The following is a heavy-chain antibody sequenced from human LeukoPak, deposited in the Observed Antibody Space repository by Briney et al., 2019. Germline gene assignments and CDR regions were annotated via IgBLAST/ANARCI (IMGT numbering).Heavy chain of an antibody. CDR3: ARSRSIMITFGGVIVPQSAAFDI. Sequence: GASVKVSCKASGGTFSRYAISWVRQAPGQGLEWMGGIIPIFVTANYAQKFQGRVTITADESTSTAYMELSSLRSEDTAVYYCARSRSIMITFGGVIVPQSAAFDIWGQGTMVTVSS. V-gene: IGHV1-69*13. D-gene: IGHD3-16*02. CDR2: IIPIFVTA. J-gene: IGHJ3*02. CDR1: GGTFSRYA.